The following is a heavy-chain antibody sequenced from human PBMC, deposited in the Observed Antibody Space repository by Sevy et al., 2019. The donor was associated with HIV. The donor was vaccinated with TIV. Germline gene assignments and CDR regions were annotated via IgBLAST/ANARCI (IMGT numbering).Heavy chain of an antibody. D-gene: IGHD3-16*02. Sequence: ASVKVACKASGGTFSSYAISWVRQAPGQGLEWMGGIIPIFGTANYAQKFQGRVTITADESTSTAYMELSSLRSEDTAVYYCARDLGYDCVWGSYRYFNWFDPWGQGTLVTVSS. CDR3: ARDLGYDCVWGSYRYFNWFDP. J-gene: IGHJ5*02. CDR2: IIPIFGTA. CDR1: GGTFSSYA. V-gene: IGHV1-69*13.